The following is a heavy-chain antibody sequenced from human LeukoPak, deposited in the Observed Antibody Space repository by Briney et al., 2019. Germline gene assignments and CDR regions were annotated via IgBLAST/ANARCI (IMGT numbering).Heavy chain of an antibody. V-gene: IGHV4-34*01. CDR3: ARGRGPYYGSGSAIDY. Sequence: PSETLSLTCAVYGGSFSGYYWSWIRQPPGKGLEWIGEINHSGSTNYNPSLKSLVTISVDTSKNQFSLKLSSVTAADTAVYYCARGRGPYYGSGSAIDYWGQGTLVTVSS. D-gene: IGHD3-10*01. CDR2: INHSGST. CDR1: GGSFSGYY. J-gene: IGHJ4*02.